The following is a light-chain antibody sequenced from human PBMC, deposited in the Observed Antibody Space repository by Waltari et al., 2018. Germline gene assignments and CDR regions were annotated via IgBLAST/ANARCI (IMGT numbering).Light chain of an antibody. CDR2: WAS. V-gene: IGKV4-1*01. Sequence: DIVMTQSPDSLAVSLGERATIHCKSSQSVLYNSNNKNYLAWYQQKPGQPPKLLIYWASTRESGVPDRFSGNGSGTDFTLTVSSLQAEDVAVYYCQQYYTTPFTFGPGTKVDI. CDR1: QSVLYNSNNKNY. CDR3: QQYYTTPFT. J-gene: IGKJ3*01.